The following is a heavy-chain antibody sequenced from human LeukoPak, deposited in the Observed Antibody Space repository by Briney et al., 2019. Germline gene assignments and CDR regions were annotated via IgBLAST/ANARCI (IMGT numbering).Heavy chain of an antibody. Sequence: MSWXRXTXXXGLERVXTIKQDGSEKYYVGSVNGRFTISRDNAKNSLYLQMNSLRAEDTGMYYCARDFGRPTTLDYWGQGTLVTVSS. D-gene: IGHD3-3*01. CDR2: IKQDGSEK. CDR3: ARDFGRPTTLDY. J-gene: IGHJ4*02. V-gene: IGHV3-7*03.